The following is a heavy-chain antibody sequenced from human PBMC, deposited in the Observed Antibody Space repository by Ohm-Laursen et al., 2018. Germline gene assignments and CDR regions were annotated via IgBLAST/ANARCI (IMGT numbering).Heavy chain of an antibody. CDR2: INPNSGGT. CDR3: ARDNSSGYRYLDY. CDR1: GYTFTDYY. Sequence: SVKVSCKASGYTFTDYYMHWVRQAPGQGLEWMGWINPNSGGTNYAQKFQGRVTMTTDTSTSTAYMELRSLRSDDTAVYYCARDNSSGYRYLDYWGQGTLVTVSS. V-gene: IGHV1-2*02. J-gene: IGHJ4*02. D-gene: IGHD6-19*01.